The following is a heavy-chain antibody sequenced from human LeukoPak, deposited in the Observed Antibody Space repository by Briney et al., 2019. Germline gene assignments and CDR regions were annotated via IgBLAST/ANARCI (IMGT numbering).Heavy chain of an antibody. CDR1: GFSLSTDEVG. Sequence: SGPPLLQPTPTLTLTGTFAGFSLSTDEVGVGWIRQPPGRALEWLAHHYWNDNKFYSPSLQSRLTITKDTSKNQVALTMTNVDPVETATYYCAYQVYSSGWHPFAYWGQGILVTVAS. D-gene: IGHD6-25*01. V-gene: IGHV2-5*01. CDR2: HYWNDNK. J-gene: IGHJ4*02. CDR3: AYQVYSSGWHPFAY.